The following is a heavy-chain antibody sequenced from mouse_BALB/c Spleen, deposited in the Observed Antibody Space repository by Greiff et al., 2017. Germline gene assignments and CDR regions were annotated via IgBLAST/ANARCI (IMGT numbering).Heavy chain of an antibody. CDR1: GFSLTSYG. J-gene: IGHJ3*01. Sequence: QVQLKESGPGLVAPSQSLSITCTVSGFSLTSYGVHWVRQPPGKGLEWLGVIWAGGSTNYNSALMSRLSISKDNSKSQVFLKMNSLQTDDTAMYYCAFHYSWFAYWGQGTLVTVSA. CDR2: IWAGGST. V-gene: IGHV2-9*02. CDR3: AFHYSWFAY. D-gene: IGHD1-2*01.